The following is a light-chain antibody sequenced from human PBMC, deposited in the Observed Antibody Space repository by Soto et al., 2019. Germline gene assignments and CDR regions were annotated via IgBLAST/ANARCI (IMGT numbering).Light chain of an antibody. J-gene: IGKJ2*01. CDR3: QQYNSY. V-gene: IGKV1-5*03. CDR2: KAS. CDR1: QSISSW. Sequence: DIQMTQSPYPLSASVGDRVTITCRARQSISSWFAWYQQKPGRAPKLLIYKASSLESGVPSRFSCSGSGTEFILTISSLQPDYFATYYSQQYNSYFGQGTKLEIK.